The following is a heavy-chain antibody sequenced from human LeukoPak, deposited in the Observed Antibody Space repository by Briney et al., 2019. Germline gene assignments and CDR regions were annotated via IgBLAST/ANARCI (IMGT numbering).Heavy chain of an antibody. CDR1: GFTFSRYG. V-gene: IGHV3-33*01. CDR3: ARDQSVSAWKASGFEY. J-gene: IGHJ4*02. D-gene: IGHD1-1*01. Sequence: PGGSLRLSCAASGFTFSRYGMHWVRQAPGKGLEWVAVIWYDGSNKYYADSVKGRFPISRDNSKNTLYLQMNSLRAEDTAVYYCARDQSVSAWKASGFEYWGQGTLVTVSS. CDR2: IWYDGSNK.